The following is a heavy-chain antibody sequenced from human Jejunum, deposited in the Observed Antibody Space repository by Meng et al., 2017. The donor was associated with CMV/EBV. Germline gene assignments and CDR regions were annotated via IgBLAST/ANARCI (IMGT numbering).Heavy chain of an antibody. D-gene: IGHD1-7*01. CDR3: AKDENSNYVRWFDP. V-gene: IGHV3-23*01. Sequence: SGFTCSTYTMSWGGRSPGKGLEWGSAISGSGGSKYYADYVKGRFTISRDNSKSTLYLQLNSLSAGDTAVYYCAKDENSNYVRWFDPWGQGTLVTVSS. CDR1: GFTCSTYT. CDR2: ISGSGGSK. J-gene: IGHJ5*02.